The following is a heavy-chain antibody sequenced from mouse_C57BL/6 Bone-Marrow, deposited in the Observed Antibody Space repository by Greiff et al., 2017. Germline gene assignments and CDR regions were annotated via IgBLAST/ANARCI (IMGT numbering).Heavy chain of an antibody. CDR2: IDPENGDT. J-gene: IGHJ2*01. CDR1: GFNIKDDH. V-gene: IGHV14-4*01. Sequence: EVQLQQSGAELVRPGASVKLSCTASGFNIKDDHMHWVKQRPEQGLEWIGWIDPENGDTEYASKFQGKATITADTSSNTAYLQLSSLTSEDTAVYYCTTGHYYYWGQGTTLTVSS. CDR3: TTGHYYY. D-gene: IGHD1-1*01.